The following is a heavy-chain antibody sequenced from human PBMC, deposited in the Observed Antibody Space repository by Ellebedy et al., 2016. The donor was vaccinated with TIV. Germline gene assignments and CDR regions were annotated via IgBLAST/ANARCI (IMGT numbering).Heavy chain of an antibody. D-gene: IGHD3-10*01. CDR1: GGSISSSSYY. CDR2: IYYSGST. Sequence: MPSETLSLTCTVPGGSISSSSYYWGWIRQPPGKGLEWIGSIYYSGSTYYNPSLKSRVTISVDTSKNQFSLKLSSVTAADTAVYYCARNRVWFGDAPDYWGQGTLVTVSS. J-gene: IGHJ4*02. CDR3: ARNRVWFGDAPDY. V-gene: IGHV4-39*01.